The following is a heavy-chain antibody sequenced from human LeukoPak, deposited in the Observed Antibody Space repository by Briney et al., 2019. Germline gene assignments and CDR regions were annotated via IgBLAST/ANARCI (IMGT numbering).Heavy chain of an antibody. J-gene: IGHJ5*02. CDR2: ISSSGSTI. V-gene: IGHV3-48*03. Sequence: GGSLRLSCAASGFTFSSYEMNWVRQAPGKGLEWVSYISSSGSTIYYADSVKGRFTTSRDNAKNSLYLQMNSLRAEDTAVYYCARDSPTIAVAGPDWFDPWGQGTLVTVSS. D-gene: IGHD6-19*01. CDR1: GFTFSSYE. CDR3: ARDSPTIAVAGPDWFDP.